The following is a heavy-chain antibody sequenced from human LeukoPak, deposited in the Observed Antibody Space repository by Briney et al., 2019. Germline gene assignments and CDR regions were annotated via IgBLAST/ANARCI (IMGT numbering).Heavy chain of an antibody. CDR1: GFTFSSYG. V-gene: IGHV3-30*03. CDR2: ISYDGSNK. J-gene: IGHJ4*02. CDR3: AGDRNSDWYSPLDY. D-gene: IGHD6-19*01. Sequence: GGSLRLSCAASGFTFSSYGMHWVRQAPGKGLEWVAVISYDGSNKYYADSVKGRFTISRDNSKNTLYMQMDSLRAEDTAIYYCAGDRNSDWYSPLDYWGQGSQVTVSP.